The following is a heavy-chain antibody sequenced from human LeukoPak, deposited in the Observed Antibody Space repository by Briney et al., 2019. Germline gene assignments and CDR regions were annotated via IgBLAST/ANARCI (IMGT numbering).Heavy chain of an antibody. D-gene: IGHD3-22*01. CDR1: GFTFDDYA. J-gene: IGHJ4*02. Sequence: GGSLRLSCAASGFTFDDYAMHWVRQAPGKGLEWVSGISWNSGSIGYADSVKGRFTISRDNAKNSLYLQMNSLRAEDTALYYCAKDRASYYDSSGYYDYWGQGTLVTVSS. CDR3: AKDRASYYDSSGYYDY. CDR2: ISWNSGSI. V-gene: IGHV3-9*01.